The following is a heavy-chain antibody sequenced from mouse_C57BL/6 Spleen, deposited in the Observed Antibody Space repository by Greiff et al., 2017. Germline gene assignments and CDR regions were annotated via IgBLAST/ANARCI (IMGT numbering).Heavy chain of an antibody. D-gene: IGHD1-1*01. J-gene: IGHJ2*01. CDR1: GFTFSSYG. Sequence: EVQLVESGGDLVKPGGSLKLSCAASGFTFSSYGMSWVRQTPDKRLAWVATISSGGSYTYYPDSVKGRFTISRDNAKNTLYLQMSSLKAEDTAMYYSARHLRSYYFDYGGQGTTLTVSS. CDR3: ARHLRSYYFDY. CDR2: ISSGGSYT. V-gene: IGHV5-6*01.